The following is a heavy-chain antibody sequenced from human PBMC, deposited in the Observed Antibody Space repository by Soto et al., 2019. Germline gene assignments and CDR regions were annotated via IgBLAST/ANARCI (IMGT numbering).Heavy chain of an antibody. J-gene: IGHJ4*02. V-gene: IGHV3-30*18. CDR1: GFTFSNYG. CDR3: AKGGGGVSDIDY. Sequence: QVQLVESGGGVVQPGRSLRLSCAASGFTFSNYGMHWVRQAPGKGLEWMALISYDASNNHYADSVKGRFTISRDNSKNTLYLQMNSLRAEDTAVYYCAKGGGGVSDIDYWGQGALVIVSS. CDR2: ISYDASNN. D-gene: IGHD2-8*02.